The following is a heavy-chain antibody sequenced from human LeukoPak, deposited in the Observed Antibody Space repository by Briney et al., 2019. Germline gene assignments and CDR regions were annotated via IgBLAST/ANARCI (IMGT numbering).Heavy chain of an antibody. CDR1: GFTFSDSS. J-gene: IGHJ4*02. CDR3: ANCPRDVYNKDGDY. CDR2: ISSRSSAI. D-gene: IGHD5-24*01. Sequence: GGSLRLSCAASGFTFSDSSMNWVRQAPGKGLEWLSYISSRSSAIYYADSVKGRFTVSRDNARNSLYLQMTSLRAEDTAVYYCANCPRDVYNKDGDYWGQGTLVTVSS. V-gene: IGHV3-48*04.